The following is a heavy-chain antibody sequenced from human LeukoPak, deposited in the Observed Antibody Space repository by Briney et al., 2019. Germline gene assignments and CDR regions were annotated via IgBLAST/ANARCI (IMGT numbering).Heavy chain of an antibody. CDR3: AKDGIAVAGRGIDYYYYYGMDV. Sequence: GGSLTLSCAASGFTFSSYAMSWVRHAPGKGLEWVSAISGSGGSTYYADSVKGRFTISRDNSKNTLYLQMNSLRAEDTAVYYCAKDGIAVAGRGIDYYYYYGMDVWGQGTTVTVSS. CDR1: GFTFSSYA. D-gene: IGHD6-19*01. J-gene: IGHJ6*02. CDR2: ISGSGGST. V-gene: IGHV3-23*01.